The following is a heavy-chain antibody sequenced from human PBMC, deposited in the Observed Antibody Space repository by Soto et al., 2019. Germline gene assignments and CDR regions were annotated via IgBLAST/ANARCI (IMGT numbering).Heavy chain of an antibody. V-gene: IGHV4-31*03. CDR1: GGSISSGGYY. CDR3: ARVQLALFDY. D-gene: IGHD6-6*01. CDR2: IYYRGST. J-gene: IGHJ4*02. Sequence: SETLSLTCTVSGGSISSGGYYWSWIRQHPGKGLEWIGYIYYRGSTYYNPSLKSRVTISVDTSKNQFSLKLSSVTAVDTAVYYCARVQLALFDYWGQGTLVTVSS.